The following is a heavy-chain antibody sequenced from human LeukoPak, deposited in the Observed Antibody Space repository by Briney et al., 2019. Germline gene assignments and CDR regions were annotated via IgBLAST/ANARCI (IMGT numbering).Heavy chain of an antibody. V-gene: IGHV3-21*01. J-gene: IGHJ4*02. D-gene: IGHD1-14*01. CDR1: GFTFSSYS. Sequence: PGGSLRLSCAASGFTFSSYSMNWVRQAPGKGLEWVSSISSSSSYIYYADSVKGRFTISRDNARNTLYLQIHTLTVEDTAVYYCARAGSFRFDYWGQGTLVTVSS. CDR3: ARAGSFRFDY. CDR2: ISSSSSYI.